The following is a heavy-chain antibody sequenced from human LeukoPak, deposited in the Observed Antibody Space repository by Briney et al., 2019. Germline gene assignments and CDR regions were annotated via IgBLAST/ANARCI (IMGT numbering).Heavy chain of an antibody. CDR3: ARDPFTSGDYYDSSGYSGY. V-gene: IGHV3-21*01. Sequence: GGSLRLSCAASGFTFSSYSMNWVRQAPGKGLEWVTSISSSSSYIYYADSVKGRFTISRDNAKNSLYLQMNSLRAEDTAVYYCARDPFTSGDYYDSSGYSGYWGQGTLVTVSS. CDR1: GFTFSSYS. CDR2: ISSSSSYI. J-gene: IGHJ4*02. D-gene: IGHD3-22*01.